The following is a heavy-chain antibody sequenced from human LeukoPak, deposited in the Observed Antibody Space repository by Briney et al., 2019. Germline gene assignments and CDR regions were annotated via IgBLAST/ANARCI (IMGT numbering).Heavy chain of an antibody. CDR1: GFTFSSYS. V-gene: IGHV3-48*01. CDR2: ISSSSSTI. Sequence: GGSLRLSCAASGFTFSSYSMNWVCQAPGKGLEWVSYISSSSSTIYYADSVKGRFTISRDNAKNSLYLHMNSQRAEDTAVYHCARDGTLDYGDYISWYFDLWGRGTLVTVSS. J-gene: IGHJ2*01. CDR3: ARDGTLDYGDYISWYFDL. D-gene: IGHD4-17*01.